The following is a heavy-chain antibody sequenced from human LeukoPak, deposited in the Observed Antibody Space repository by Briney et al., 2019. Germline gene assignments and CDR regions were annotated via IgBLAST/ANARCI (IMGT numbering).Heavy chain of an antibody. CDR1: GYRFTSYW. CDR3: ARKSSSWSFNWFDP. V-gene: IGHV5-51*01. Sequence: GESLQISCKGSGYRFTSYWIGWVRQMPGKGLEWMGIIYPGDSDTRYSPSFQGQVTISADKSISTAYLQWSSLKASDTAMYYCARKSSSWSFNWFDPWGQGTLVTVSS. J-gene: IGHJ5*02. D-gene: IGHD6-13*01. CDR2: IYPGDSDT.